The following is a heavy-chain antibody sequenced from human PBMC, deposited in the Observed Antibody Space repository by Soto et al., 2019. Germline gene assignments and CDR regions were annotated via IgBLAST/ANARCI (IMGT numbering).Heavy chain of an antibody. Sequence: QLQLQESGSGLVKPSQTLSLTCAVSGGSISSGGYSWSWIRQPPGKGLEWIGYIYHSGSTYYNPSLKSRVTLSVERSKNQFSLKLTSVTAADTAVYYCAPGSGSPVGWFDPWGQGTLVTVSS. CDR3: APGSGSPVGWFDP. D-gene: IGHD1-26*01. V-gene: IGHV4-30-2*01. CDR1: GGSISSGGYS. CDR2: IYHSGST. J-gene: IGHJ5*02.